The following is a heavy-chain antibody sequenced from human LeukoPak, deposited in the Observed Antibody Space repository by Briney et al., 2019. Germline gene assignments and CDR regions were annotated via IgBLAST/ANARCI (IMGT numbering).Heavy chain of an antibody. CDR1: GFTVSSNY. V-gene: IGHV3-53*01. Sequence: GGSLRLSCAASGFTVSSNYMSWVRQAPGKGLEWVSVIYSGGSTYYADSVTGRFTISTDNSKNTLYLQMSSLRAEGTAVYYCARALGAALDYWGQGTLLTVSS. CDR2: IYSGGST. D-gene: IGHD1-26*01. J-gene: IGHJ4*02. CDR3: ARALGAALDY.